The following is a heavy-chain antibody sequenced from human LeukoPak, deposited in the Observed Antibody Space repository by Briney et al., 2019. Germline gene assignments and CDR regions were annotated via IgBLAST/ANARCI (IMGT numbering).Heavy chain of an antibody. J-gene: IGHJ5*02. CDR1: GGSISSGDYY. D-gene: IGHD3-22*01. V-gene: IGHV4-30-4*01. Sequence: SETLSLTCTVSGGSISSGDYYWSWIRQPPGKGLEWIGYIYYSGSTYYNPPLKSRVTISVDTSKNQFSLKLSSVTAADTAVYYCAREYYYDSSGYYPDNWFDPWGQGTLVTVSS. CDR2: IYYSGST. CDR3: AREYYYDSSGYYPDNWFDP.